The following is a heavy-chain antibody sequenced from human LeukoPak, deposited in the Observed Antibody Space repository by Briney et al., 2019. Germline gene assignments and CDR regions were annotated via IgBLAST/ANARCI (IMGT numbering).Heavy chain of an antibody. Sequence: SETLSLTCTVSGHSIINSYYWGWIRQPPGKGLEWIGSIYHTGSTYYNPSLKSRITISIDTSKNQFSLKVTSVTAADTAVYYCARDIAAACFDYWGQGTLVTVSS. D-gene: IGHD6-13*01. CDR2: IYHTGST. V-gene: IGHV4-38-2*02. J-gene: IGHJ4*02. CDR3: ARDIAAACFDY. CDR1: GHSIINSYY.